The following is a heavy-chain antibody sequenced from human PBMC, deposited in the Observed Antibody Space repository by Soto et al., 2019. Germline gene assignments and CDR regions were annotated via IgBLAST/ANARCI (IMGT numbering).Heavy chain of an antibody. CDR3: ARDSRGGAARRPTFYY. Sequence: PGGSLRLSCVGSGFTFSSFEMNWVHQTPGKGLEWLSYIGRSGETIYYADSVKGRFTISRDNAKSSLFLQMNGLRDEDTGIYYCARDSRGGAARRPTFYYWGRGTRVTVSS. V-gene: IGHV3-48*03. CDR2: IGRSGETI. D-gene: IGHD6-6*01. J-gene: IGHJ4*02. CDR1: GFTFSSFE.